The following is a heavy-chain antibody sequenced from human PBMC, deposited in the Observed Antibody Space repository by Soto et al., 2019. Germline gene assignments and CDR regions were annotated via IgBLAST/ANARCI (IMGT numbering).Heavy chain of an antibody. V-gene: IGHV1-3*04. J-gene: IGHJ4*02. CDR1: GYSFADYA. CDR2: INTGNGNT. Sequence: GASVKVSCKASGYSFADYALQYLGQAPGQRREWMGWINTGNGNTKYSQKFQGRVAITRDASASTAYMELSSLRSEDSAVYFCARSRSTSWRFDHWGLGIQVPVXS. D-gene: IGHD2-15*01. CDR3: ARSRSTSWRFDH.